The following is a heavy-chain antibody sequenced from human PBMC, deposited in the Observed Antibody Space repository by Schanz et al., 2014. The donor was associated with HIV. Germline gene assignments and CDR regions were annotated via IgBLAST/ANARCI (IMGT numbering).Heavy chain of an antibody. CDR1: AYTFTGYY. Sequence: QLQLVQSGAGVKKPGASVKVSCKASAYTFTGYYMHWVRQATGQGLEWMGWMNPNSGNTGYAQKFQGRLTMTGNTSISSAYMELSSLRSEDTAVYYCAREKTTLNWFDPWGQGTLVTVSS. CDR3: AREKTTLNWFDP. CDR2: MNPNSGNT. V-gene: IGHV1-8*02. J-gene: IGHJ5*02. D-gene: IGHD4-4*01.